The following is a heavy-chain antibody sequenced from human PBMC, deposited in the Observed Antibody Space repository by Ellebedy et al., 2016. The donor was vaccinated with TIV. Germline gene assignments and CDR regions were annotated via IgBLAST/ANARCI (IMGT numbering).Heavy chain of an antibody. J-gene: IGHJ4*02. CDR3: ARAYYDFWSGYYAPRYFDY. CDR2: IYHSGST. D-gene: IGHD3-3*01. Sequence: SWIRQPPGKGLEWIGYIYHSGSTYYNPSLKSRVTISVDTSKNQFSLKLSSVTAADTAVYYCARAYYDFWSGYYAPRYFDYWGQGTLVTVSS. V-gene: IGHV4-30-2*04.